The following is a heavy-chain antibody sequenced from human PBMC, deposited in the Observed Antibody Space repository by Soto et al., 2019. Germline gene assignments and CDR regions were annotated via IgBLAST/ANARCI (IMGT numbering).Heavy chain of an antibody. CDR2: IYYSGST. V-gene: IGHV4-59*01. D-gene: IGHD2-15*01. J-gene: IGHJ5*02. Sequence: QVQLQESGPGLVKPSETLSLTCTVSGGSISSYYWNWFRQPPGKGLEWIGYIYYSGSTNYNPSLKSRVTISVDMPKNQFSLKLSSVTAADTAVYYCAIADPYCSGGSCYYVWFDPWGQGTLVTVSS. CDR1: GGSISSYY. CDR3: AIADPYCSGGSCYYVWFDP.